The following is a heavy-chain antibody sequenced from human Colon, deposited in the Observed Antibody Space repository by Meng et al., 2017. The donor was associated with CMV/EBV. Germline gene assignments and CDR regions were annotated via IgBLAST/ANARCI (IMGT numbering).Heavy chain of an antibody. Sequence: ESITNGAYYWAWIRQPPGTGLDWLGSIDYLGRTKYNPSLKSRITISRDTSKNQVSLKLASVTAADTAVYYCVGLRFLEWTPSRVFDYWGPGNLVTVSS. CDR1: ESITNGAYY. V-gene: IGHV4-39*07. J-gene: IGHJ4*02. CDR2: IDYLGRT. D-gene: IGHD3-3*01. CDR3: VGLRFLEWTPSRVFDY.